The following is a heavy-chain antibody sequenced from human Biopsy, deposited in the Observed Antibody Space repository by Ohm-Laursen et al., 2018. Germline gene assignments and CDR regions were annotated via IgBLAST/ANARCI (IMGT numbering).Heavy chain of an antibody. V-gene: IGHV3-73*01. CDR2: IRSKVNNYAT. Sequence: SLRLSCTASLFTFGDSAMHWVRQASGKGLEWIGRIRSKVNNYATAYAASVTGRFTISRDDSKNTAYLQMNSLKTEDTAVYYCTTYDNSGDYRDYWGQGTQVTVSS. CDR3: TTYDNSGDYRDY. D-gene: IGHD4-23*01. J-gene: IGHJ4*02. CDR1: LFTFGDSA.